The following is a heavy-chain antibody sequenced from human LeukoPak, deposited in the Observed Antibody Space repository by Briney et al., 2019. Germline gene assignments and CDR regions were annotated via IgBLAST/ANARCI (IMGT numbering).Heavy chain of an antibody. V-gene: IGHV1-2*06. Sequence: ASVKVSCKASGYTFTGYYMHWVRQAPGQGLEWMGRVNPNSGGTNYAQKFQGRVTMTRDTSISTAYMELSRLRSDDTAVYYCAKERESNGYFDYWGQGVLVTVSS. CDR2: VNPNSGGT. D-gene: IGHD3-22*01. CDR1: GYTFTGYY. CDR3: AKERESNGYFDY. J-gene: IGHJ4*02.